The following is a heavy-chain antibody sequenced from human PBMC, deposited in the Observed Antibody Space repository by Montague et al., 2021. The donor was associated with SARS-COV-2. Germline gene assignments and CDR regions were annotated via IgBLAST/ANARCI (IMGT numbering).Heavy chain of an antibody. J-gene: IGHJ3*02. CDR1: GFTLSSYW. V-gene: IGHV3-74*01. CDR2: INSDGSIT. CDR3: AKGGFYRFDAFDT. Sequence: GSLRLSCAASGFTLSSYWMHWVRQAPGKGLVWVSYINSDGSITHYADSVKGRFTISRDDAKSTLYLQMNNLRAEDTAVYYCAKGGFYRFDAFDTWGQGTIVTVSS. D-gene: IGHD2/OR15-2a*01.